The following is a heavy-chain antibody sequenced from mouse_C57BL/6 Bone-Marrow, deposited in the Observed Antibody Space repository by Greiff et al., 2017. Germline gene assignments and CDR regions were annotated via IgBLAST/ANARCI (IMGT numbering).Heavy chain of an antibody. J-gene: IGHJ2*01. Sequence: QVQLQQPGAELVMPGASVKLSCKASGYTFTSYWMHWVKQRPGQGLEWIGEIDPSDSYTNYNQKFKGKSTMTVDKSSSTAYMQLSSLTSEDSAVYYCAITFYYCGSSPFDYWGQGTTLTVSS. CDR1: GYTFTSYW. D-gene: IGHD1-1*01. CDR2: IDPSDSYT. CDR3: AITFYYCGSSPFDY. V-gene: IGHV1-69*01.